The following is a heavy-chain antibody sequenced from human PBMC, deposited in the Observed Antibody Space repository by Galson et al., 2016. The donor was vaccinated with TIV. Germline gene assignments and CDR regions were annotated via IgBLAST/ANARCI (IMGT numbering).Heavy chain of an antibody. CDR1: GYNFISFW. V-gene: IGHV5-51*03. J-gene: IGHJ5*02. D-gene: IGHD7-27*01. CDR3: TRRHHKWGGERLP. CDR2: IFPGDSDT. Sequence: SGAEVKKPGESLKISCKASGYNFISFWIGWVRQRHGKGLEWMGIIFPGDSDTTYSPSFRGQVTMSVDKSINTAYLQWNSLKASDTAIYYCTRRHHKWGGERLPWGQGTLVTVSS.